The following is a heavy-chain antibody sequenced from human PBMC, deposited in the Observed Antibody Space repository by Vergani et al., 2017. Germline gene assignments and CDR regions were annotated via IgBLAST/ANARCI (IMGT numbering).Heavy chain of an antibody. D-gene: IGHD3-22*01. CDR3: AGAGVGDSSGYYFGLVADY. CDR2: ISAYNGNT. J-gene: IGHJ4*02. V-gene: IGHV1-18*04. CDR1: GYTFTSYG. Sequence: QVQLVQSGAEVKKPGASVKVSCKASGYTFTSYGISWVRQAPGQGLEWMGWISAYNGNTNYAQKLQGRVTMTTDTSTSTAYMGLRSLRSADTAVYYCAGAGVGDSSGYYFGLVADYWGQGTLVTVSS.